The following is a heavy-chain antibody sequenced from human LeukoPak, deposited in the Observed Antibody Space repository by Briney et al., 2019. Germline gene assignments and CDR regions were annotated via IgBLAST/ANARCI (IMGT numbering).Heavy chain of an antibody. CDR1: GYTFTSYY. CDR3: ARGPLGVLVTAILYYFDY. D-gene: IGHD2-21*02. J-gene: IGHJ4*02. CDR2: INPSGGST. V-gene: IGHV1-46*01. Sequence: ASVKVSCKASGYTFTSYYMHWVRQAPGQGLEWMGIINPSGGSTTYAQKFQGRVTMTRDTSTSTVYVELSSLRSEDTAVYYCARGPLGVLVTAILYYFDYWGQGTLVTVSS.